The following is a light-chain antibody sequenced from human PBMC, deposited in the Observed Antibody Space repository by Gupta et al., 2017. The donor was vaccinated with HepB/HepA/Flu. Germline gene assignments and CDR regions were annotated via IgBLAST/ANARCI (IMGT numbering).Light chain of an antibody. J-gene: IGLJ2*01. CDR1: SSNIGAGYD. CDR3: QSDDSSLSVV. Sequence: QSVLTPPPAVSVAPGQSVTISCTGSSSNIGAGYDVHWYQQLPGTAPKLLIYGNSNRTSGVPDRFSGSKSGTSASLAITGLQAEDEADYYCQSDDSSLSVVFGGGTKLTGL. CDR2: GNS. V-gene: IGLV1-40*01.